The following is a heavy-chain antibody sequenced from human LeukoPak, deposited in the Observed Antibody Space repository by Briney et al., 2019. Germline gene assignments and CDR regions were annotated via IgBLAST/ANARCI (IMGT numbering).Heavy chain of an antibody. CDR1: GFTFSSYR. V-gene: IGHV3-74*01. Sequence: GGSLGLSCAASGFTFSSYRMNWVRQAPGKGLVWVSRINEDGRVTSYATSVRGRFTIFRDSVENTLHLQMNSLRAEDTAVYYCVKDFGGELDSWGQGTLVTVSS. J-gene: IGHJ5*01. CDR2: INEDGRVT. D-gene: IGHD3-10*01. CDR3: VKDFGGELDS.